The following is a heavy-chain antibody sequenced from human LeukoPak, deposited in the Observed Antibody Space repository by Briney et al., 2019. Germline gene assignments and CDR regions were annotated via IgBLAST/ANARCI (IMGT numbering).Heavy chain of an antibody. CDR3: AKDLDIVVVVAASYPFDY. CDR1: GFTFSSYA. D-gene: IGHD2-15*01. Sequence: GGSLRLSCAASGFTFSSYAMSWVRQAPGKGLEWVSAINGSGGSTYYADSVKGRFTISRDNSKNTLYLQMNSLRAEDTAVYYCAKDLDIVVVVAASYPFDYWGQGTLVTVSS. CDR2: INGSGGST. V-gene: IGHV3-23*01. J-gene: IGHJ4*02.